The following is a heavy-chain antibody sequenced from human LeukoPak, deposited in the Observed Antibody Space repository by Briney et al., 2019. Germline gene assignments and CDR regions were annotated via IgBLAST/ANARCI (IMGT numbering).Heavy chain of an antibody. CDR1: GYTLTDLS. D-gene: IGHD6-19*01. CDR2: FNREGGET. J-gene: IGHJ4*02. Sequence: GSLKLSCKVSGYTLTDLSMHWVRQAPGKGLEWMGGFNREGGETIYAQNFQGRVTMTEDTSTDTAYMELSSLRSEDTAVYYCATTVAGTSLDYWGQGTLVTVSS. V-gene: IGHV1-24*01. CDR3: ATTVAGTSLDY.